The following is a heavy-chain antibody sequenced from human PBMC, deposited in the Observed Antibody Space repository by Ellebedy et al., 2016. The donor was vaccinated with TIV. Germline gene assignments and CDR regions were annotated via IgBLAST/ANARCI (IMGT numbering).Heavy chain of an antibody. J-gene: IGHJ6*02. V-gene: IGHV3-21*01. CDR3: ARAGVFSGSSNYYYYYYGMDV. CDR2: ISSSSSYI. D-gene: IGHD1-26*01. CDR1: GFTFSSYS. Sequence: GESLKISXAASGFTFSSYSMNWVRQAPGKGLEWVSSISSSSSYIYYADSVKGRFTISRDNAKNSLYLQMNSLRAEDTAVYYCARAGVFSGSSNYYYYYYGMDVWGQGTTVTVSS.